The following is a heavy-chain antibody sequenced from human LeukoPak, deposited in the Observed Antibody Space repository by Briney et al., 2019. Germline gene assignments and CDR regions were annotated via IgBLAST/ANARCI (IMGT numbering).Heavy chain of an antibody. CDR2: IYYSGRT. V-gene: IGHV4-59*01. D-gene: IGHD2-21*02. J-gene: IGHJ3*02. CDR3: ARLGDSGIFDI. CDR1: GDSINSYY. Sequence: SETLSLTCTVSGDSINSYYWSWIRQPPGKGLEWIGYIYYSGRTNYNPSLKSRLTISVDTSTNQFSLKLSSVTAADTAMYYCARLGDSGIFDIWGQGTMVTVSS.